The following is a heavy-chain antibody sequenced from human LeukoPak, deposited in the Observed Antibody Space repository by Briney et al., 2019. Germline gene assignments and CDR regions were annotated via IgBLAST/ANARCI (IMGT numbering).Heavy chain of an antibody. D-gene: IGHD2-2*01. V-gene: IGHV4-61*02. CDR3: ARVEDCSSTSCYSTYYFDY. Sequence: PSQTLFLTCIVSGGSISRGSYYWNWIRQPAGKGLEWMGRSHNSGSTNYNPSLKSRVTISVDTSKNQFSLKLNSVTAADTAVYYCARVEDCSSTSCYSTYYFDYWGQGTLVTVSS. CDR2: SHNSGST. J-gene: IGHJ4*02. CDR1: GGSISRGSYY.